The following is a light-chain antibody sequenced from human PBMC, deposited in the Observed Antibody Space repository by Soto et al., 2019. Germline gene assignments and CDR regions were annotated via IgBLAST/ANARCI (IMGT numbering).Light chain of an antibody. J-gene: IGLJ2*01. V-gene: IGLV1-40*01. CDR2: GNT. CDR1: SSNIGAGSD. Sequence: QSVLTQPPSVSGAPGQRVTISCTGSSSNIGAGSDVHWYQQLPGTVPKLLISGNTNRPSGVPDRFSGSKSGTSASLAITGLQAEDEADYYCQSYDISLSCSIFGGGTKLTVL. CDR3: QSYDISLSCSI.